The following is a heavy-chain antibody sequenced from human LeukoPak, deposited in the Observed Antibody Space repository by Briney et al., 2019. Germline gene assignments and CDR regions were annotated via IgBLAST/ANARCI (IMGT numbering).Heavy chain of an antibody. CDR2: ISSSSGYV. D-gene: IGHD1-26*01. CDR3: ARDGSGVVGATPPYYFDY. J-gene: IGHJ4*02. CDR1: GFTFSSYS. Sequence: GGSLRVSCAASGFTFSSYSMNWVRQAPGKGLEWVSSISSSSGYVYYADSVKGRFTISRDNAKSSLSLQMNSLRAEDTAVYYCARDGSGVVGATPPYYFDYWGQGTLVTVSS. V-gene: IGHV3-21*01.